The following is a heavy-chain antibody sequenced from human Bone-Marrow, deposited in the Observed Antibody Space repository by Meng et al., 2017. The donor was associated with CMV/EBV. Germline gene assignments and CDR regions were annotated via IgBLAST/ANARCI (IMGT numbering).Heavy chain of an antibody. J-gene: IGHJ6*02. Sequence: GEFLKISCAASGFTVSSNYMSWVRQAPGKGLEWASVIYSGGSTYYADSVKGRFTISRDNSKNTLDRQMNSLRAEDTAVYYCARGALGGATARNDYYYGMDVWGQGTTVTVSS. CDR2: IYSGGST. CDR1: GFTVSSNY. CDR3: ARGALGGATARNDYYYGMDV. V-gene: IGHV3-53*01. D-gene: IGHD1-26*01.